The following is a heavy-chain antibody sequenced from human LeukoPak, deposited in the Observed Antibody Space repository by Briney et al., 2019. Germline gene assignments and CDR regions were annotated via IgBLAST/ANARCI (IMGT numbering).Heavy chain of an antibody. J-gene: IGHJ4*02. CDR2: NYYSGST. V-gene: IGHV4-31*03. CDR1: GGSISSGGYY. Sequence: SETLSLTCTVSGGSISSGGYYWSWIRQHPGKGLEWIGYNYYSGSTYYNPSLKSRVTISVDTSKNQFSLKLSSVTAADTAVYYCARDQRSGRGGFDYWGQGTLVTVSS. CDR3: ARDQRSGRGGFDY. D-gene: IGHD3-3*01.